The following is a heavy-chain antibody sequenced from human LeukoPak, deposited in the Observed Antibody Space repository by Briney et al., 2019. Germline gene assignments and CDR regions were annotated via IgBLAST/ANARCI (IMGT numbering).Heavy chain of an antibody. CDR1: GGSISSYY. Sequence: SETLSLTCTVSGGSISSYYWSWIRQPPGKGLEWIGNIYYSGSTNYNPSLQSRVTISVDTSKKQFSLRLSSVTAADTAVYYCARQAYCSSTSCYGFDYWGQGILVTVSS. CDR2: IYYSGST. V-gene: IGHV4-59*08. J-gene: IGHJ4*02. D-gene: IGHD2-2*01. CDR3: ARQAYCSSTSCYGFDY.